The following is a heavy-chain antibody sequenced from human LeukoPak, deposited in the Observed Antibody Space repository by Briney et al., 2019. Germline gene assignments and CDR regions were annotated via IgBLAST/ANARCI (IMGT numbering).Heavy chain of an antibody. Sequence: PSETLSLTCAVSGDSISSGGHYWNWIRQRPGNGLEWIGYIFHTGTTYYNPFLKSRVTISVDTSKSHFSLKLSSVTAADTAVYYCARSPGIWNEYGRLEYWGQGALVTVSS. D-gene: IGHD1-1*01. V-gene: IGHV4-31*11. CDR2: IFHTGTT. CDR3: ARSPGIWNEYGRLEY. CDR1: GDSISSGGHY. J-gene: IGHJ4*02.